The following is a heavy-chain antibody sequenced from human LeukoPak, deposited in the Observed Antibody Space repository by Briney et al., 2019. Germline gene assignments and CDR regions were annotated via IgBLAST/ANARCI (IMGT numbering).Heavy chain of an antibody. V-gene: IGHV4-30-2*01. Sequence: SETLSLTCTVSGGPISSGGFSWTWIRQPPGTGLEWIVYIFQSGSPSYNPSLRSRVTISVDTSTNQFSLRLNSVTAADTAMYYCARDRAGLGLLDFWGQGTMVIV. CDR1: GGPISSGGFS. CDR3: ARDRAGLGLLDF. CDR2: IFQSGSP. J-gene: IGHJ3*01. D-gene: IGHD1-26*01.